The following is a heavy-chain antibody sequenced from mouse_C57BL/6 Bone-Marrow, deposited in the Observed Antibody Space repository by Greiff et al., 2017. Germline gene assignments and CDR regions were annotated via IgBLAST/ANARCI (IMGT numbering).Heavy chain of an antibody. V-gene: IGHV3-6*01. Sequence: EVKLQESGPGLVKPSQSLSLTCSVTGYSITRGYYWNWIRQFPGNKLEWMGYISYDGSNNYNPSLKNRISITRDTSKNQFFLKLNSVTTEDTATYYCARQLRLRGWFAYWGQGTLVTVSA. CDR1: GYSITRGYY. CDR3: ARQLRLRGWFAY. CDR2: ISYDGSN. J-gene: IGHJ3*01. D-gene: IGHD3-2*02.